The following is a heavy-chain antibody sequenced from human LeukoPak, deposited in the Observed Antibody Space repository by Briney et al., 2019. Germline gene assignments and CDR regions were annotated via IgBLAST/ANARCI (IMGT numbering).Heavy chain of an antibody. D-gene: IGHD1-26*01. CDR2: ISAYNGNT. CDR3: ARDGYCSGSYLCWFDP. J-gene: IGHJ5*02. CDR1: GYTFTSYG. Sequence: GASVKVSCKASGYTFTSYGISWVRQAPGQGLEWMGWISAYNGNTNYAQKLQGRVTMTTDTSTSTAYMELRSLRSDDTAVYYCARDGYCSGSYLCWFDPWGQGTLVTVSS. V-gene: IGHV1-18*01.